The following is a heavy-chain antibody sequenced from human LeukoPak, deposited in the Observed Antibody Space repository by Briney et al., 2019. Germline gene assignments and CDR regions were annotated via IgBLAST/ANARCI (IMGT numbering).Heavy chain of an antibody. Sequence: GGSLRLSCAASGFTFSTYTMNWVRQAPGKGLEWVSSISSSSSYLYYADSVKGRFTISRDNAKNSLYLQMNSLRAEDTAVYYCARGANYVILTGYLDYWGQGTLVTVSS. D-gene: IGHD3-9*01. CDR3: ARGANYVILTGYLDY. CDR1: GFTFSTYT. J-gene: IGHJ4*02. V-gene: IGHV3-21*01. CDR2: ISSSSSYL.